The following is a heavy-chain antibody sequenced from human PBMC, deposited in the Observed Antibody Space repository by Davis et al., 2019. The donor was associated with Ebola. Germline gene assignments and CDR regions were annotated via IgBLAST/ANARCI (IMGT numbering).Heavy chain of an antibody. CDR2: ISAYNGNT. CDR1: GYTFTSYG. V-gene: IGHV1-18*01. Sequence: ASVKVSCKASGYTFTSYGISWVRQAPGQGLEWMGWISAYNGNTNYAQKLQGRVTMTTDTSTSTAYMELRSLRSDDTAVYYCATVLRKTQWLVHDYYFDYWGQGTLVTVSS. D-gene: IGHD6-19*01. J-gene: IGHJ4*02. CDR3: ATVLRKTQWLVHDYYFDY.